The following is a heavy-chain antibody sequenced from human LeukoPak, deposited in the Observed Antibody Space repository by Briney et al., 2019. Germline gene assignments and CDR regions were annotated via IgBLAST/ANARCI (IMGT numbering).Heavy chain of an antibody. V-gene: IGHV3-64*01. CDR1: GFTFRSYA. CDR3: ARVSGWYWFVN. D-gene: IGHD6-19*01. J-gene: IGHJ4*02. CDR2: ISSDGRIT. Sequence: GGSLRLSCAASGFTFRSYAMHWVRQAPGKGLEYVSAISSDGRITYYANSVKGRFTISRDNSKNTLYLQMGSLRADDTAVYYCARVSGWYWFVNWGQGTLVTVSS.